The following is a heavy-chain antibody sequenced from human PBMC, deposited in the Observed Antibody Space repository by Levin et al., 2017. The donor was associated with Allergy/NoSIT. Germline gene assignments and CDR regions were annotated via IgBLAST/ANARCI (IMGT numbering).Heavy chain of an antibody. CDR2: INPNSGGT. J-gene: IGHJ3*02. V-gene: IGHV1-2*06. D-gene: IGHD3-16*02. CDR3: ARDRWMITFGGVIVGDAFDI. CDR1: GYTFTGYY. Sequence: ASVKVSCKASGYTFTGYYMHWVRQAPGQGLEWMGRINPNSGGTNYAQKFQGRVTMTRDTSISTAYMELSRLRSDDTAVYYCARDRWMITFGGVIVGDAFDIWGQGTTVTVSS.